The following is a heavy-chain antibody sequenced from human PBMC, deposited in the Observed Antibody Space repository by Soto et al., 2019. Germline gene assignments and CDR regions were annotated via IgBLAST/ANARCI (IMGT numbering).Heavy chain of an antibody. J-gene: IGHJ6*02. V-gene: IGHV1-69*06. Sequence: SVKVSCKASGDTFSTYTITWVRQAPGQGLEWMGGIIPIFGTADYAQKFQGRVTMTADKSTSTAYMELSSLRSEDTAVYYCARGLYFWSGYYWYYYYYYGMDVWGQGTTVTVSS. CDR2: IIPIFGTA. CDR3: ARGLYFWSGYYWYYYYYYGMDV. D-gene: IGHD3-3*01. CDR1: GDTFSTYT.